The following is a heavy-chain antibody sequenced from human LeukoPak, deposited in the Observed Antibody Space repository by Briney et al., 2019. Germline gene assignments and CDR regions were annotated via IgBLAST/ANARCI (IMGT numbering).Heavy chain of an antibody. CDR2: ISSIRSYI. D-gene: IGHD1-26*01. CDR1: GFTFSIYS. J-gene: IGHJ3*02. Sequence: PGGSLRLSCAPSGFTFSIYSVNWVRQAPGKGREWVSSISSIRSYIYYADSVKGRFTISRDNAKKPLYMHINSVRAKDKGLLFIARSTAQECELPNDAFDMWGQGTMVTVSS. V-gene: IGHV3-21*01. CDR3: ARSTAQECELPNDAFDM.